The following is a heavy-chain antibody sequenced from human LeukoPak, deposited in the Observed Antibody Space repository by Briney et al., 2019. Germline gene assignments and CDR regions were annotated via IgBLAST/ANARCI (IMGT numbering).Heavy chain of an antibody. Sequence: PGGSLRLSCAASGFTYSNYAMGWVRQPPGKGLEWVSSISGSGDTTYYADSVKGRFTISRDNAKNTLYLQMNSLRAEDTAVYYCATKVTVKTDWFDRWGQGTLVTVSS. D-gene: IGHD1-14*01. V-gene: IGHV3-23*01. CDR3: ATKVTVKTDWFDR. J-gene: IGHJ5*02. CDR2: ISGSGDTT. CDR1: GFTYSNYA.